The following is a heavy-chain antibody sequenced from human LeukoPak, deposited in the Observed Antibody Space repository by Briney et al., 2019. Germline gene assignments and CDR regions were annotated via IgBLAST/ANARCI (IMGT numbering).Heavy chain of an antibody. Sequence: PGGSLRLSCAASGFTFSSYAMSWVRQAPGKGLEWVSGISGNGGSTHYADSVKGRFTISRDNSKNTLYLQMNSLRAEDTAVYYCAKDRKGGSSWFTFDYWGQGTLVTVSS. CDR3: AKDRKGGSSWFTFDY. CDR1: GFTFSSYA. V-gene: IGHV3-23*01. CDR2: ISGNGGST. D-gene: IGHD6-13*01. J-gene: IGHJ4*02.